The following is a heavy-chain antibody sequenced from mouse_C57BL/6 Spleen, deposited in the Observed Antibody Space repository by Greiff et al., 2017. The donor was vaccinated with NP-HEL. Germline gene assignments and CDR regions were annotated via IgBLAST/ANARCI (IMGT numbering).Heavy chain of an antibody. J-gene: IGHJ1*03. Sequence: EVQLQQSGPELVKPGASVKISCKASGYTFTDYYMNWVKQSHGKSLEWIGDINPNNSGTSYNQKFKGKATLTVDKSSSTAYMELRSLTSEDSAVYYWARHYYGYGYFDVWGTGTTVTVSS. D-gene: IGHD1-1*01. CDR2: INPNNSGT. V-gene: IGHV1-26*01. CDR3: ARHYYGYGYFDV. CDR1: GYTFTDYY.